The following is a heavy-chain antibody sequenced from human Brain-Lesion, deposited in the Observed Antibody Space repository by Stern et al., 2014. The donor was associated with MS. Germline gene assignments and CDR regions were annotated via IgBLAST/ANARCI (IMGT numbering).Heavy chain of an antibody. D-gene: IGHD2-15*01. J-gene: IGHJ5*02. CDR1: GGSVSSTSYA. CDR2: IYYSGNT. CDR3: AGEEDIRYCSGGSCTGNWFDP. V-gene: IGHV4-39*01. Sequence: VQLVESGPGLVKPSETLSLTCTVAGGSVSSTSYAWAWIRQPPGKGLEWIGTIYYSGNTYYSPSLKSRLTLSLDTSKNQVSLQRRSVTAADTAVYYCAGEEDIRYCSGGSCTGNWFDPWGQGTLVTVSS.